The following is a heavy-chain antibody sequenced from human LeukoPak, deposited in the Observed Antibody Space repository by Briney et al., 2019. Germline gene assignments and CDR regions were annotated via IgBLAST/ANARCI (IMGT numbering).Heavy chain of an antibody. CDR2: ISYSGST. V-gene: IGHV4-59*01. D-gene: IGHD3-10*01. CDR1: GGPISSYY. Sequence: SETLSLTCTVSGGPISSYYWNWIRQPPGKGLEWLGYISYSGSTEYNPSLKSRVTISVDRSKNQFSLKLNSVTAADTAVYYCAKSYGSGNYFDLWGQGTLVTVSP. J-gene: IGHJ4*02. CDR3: AKSYGSGNYFDL.